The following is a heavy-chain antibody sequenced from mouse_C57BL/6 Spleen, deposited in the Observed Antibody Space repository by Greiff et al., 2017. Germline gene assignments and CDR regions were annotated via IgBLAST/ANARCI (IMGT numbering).Heavy chain of an antibody. CDR3: ARVEYGNYDAMDY. Sequence: EVKLMESEGGLVQPGSSMKLSCTASGFTFSDYYMAWVRQVPEKGLEWVANINYDGSSTYYLDSLKSRFIISRDNAKNILYLQMSSLKSEDTATYYCARVEYGNYDAMDYWGQGTSVTVSS. CDR2: INYDGSST. D-gene: IGHD2-10*02. J-gene: IGHJ4*01. CDR1: GFTFSDYY. V-gene: IGHV5-16*01.